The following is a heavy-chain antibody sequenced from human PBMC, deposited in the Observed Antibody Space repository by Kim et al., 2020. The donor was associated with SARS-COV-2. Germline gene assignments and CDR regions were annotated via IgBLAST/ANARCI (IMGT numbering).Heavy chain of an antibody. CDR2: IYYSGST. CDR3: ARDWGAPRQHYDILTGYYWYFDL. Sequence: SETLSLTCTVSGGSISSGGYYWSWIRQHPGKGLEWIGYIYYSGSTYYNPSLKSRVTISVDTSKNQFSLKLSSVTAADTAVYYCARDWGAPRQHYDILTGYYWYFDLWGRGTLVTVSS. V-gene: IGHV4-31*03. J-gene: IGHJ2*01. D-gene: IGHD3-9*01. CDR1: GGSISSGGYY.